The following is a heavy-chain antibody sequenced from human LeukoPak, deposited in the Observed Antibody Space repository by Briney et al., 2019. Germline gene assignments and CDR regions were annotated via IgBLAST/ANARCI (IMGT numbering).Heavy chain of an antibody. CDR1: GFTFSTYT. CDR3: ARERQLKV. D-gene: IGHD2-2*01. J-gene: IGHJ4*02. CDR2: ISRTSNTI. Sequence: PGGSLRLSCAASGFTFSTYTMNWVRQAPGQGLECVSSISRTSNTIYYADSVKGRFTISRDNAKNSLYLQMNSLRDEDTAVYYCARERQLKVWGQGTLVTVSS. V-gene: IGHV3-48*02.